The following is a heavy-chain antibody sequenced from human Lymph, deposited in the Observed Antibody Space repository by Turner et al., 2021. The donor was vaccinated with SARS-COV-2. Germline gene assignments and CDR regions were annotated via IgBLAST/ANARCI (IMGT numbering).Heavy chain of an antibody. CDR1: GYSFPTYW. D-gene: IGHD5-12*01. V-gene: IGHV5-51*01. Sequence: EVQLVQSGAEVKKPGASLKISCTGSGYSFPTYWIGWVRQMPGKGLEWMGIIYPGDSDTRYSPSFQGQVTISADKSISTAYLQWSSLKASDTAMYYCARLPIARGYSGYDFYYFDYWGQGTLVTVSS. CDR3: ARLPIARGYSGYDFYYFDY. CDR2: IYPGDSDT. J-gene: IGHJ4*02.